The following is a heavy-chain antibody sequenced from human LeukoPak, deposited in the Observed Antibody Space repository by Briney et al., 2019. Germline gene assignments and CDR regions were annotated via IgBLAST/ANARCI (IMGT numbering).Heavy chain of an antibody. CDR1: GGSFSGYY. CDR3: ARDPPSRGTRYFDY. V-gene: IGHV4-34*01. Sequence: SETLSLTCAVYGGSFSGYYWSWIRQPPGKGLECIGEVNHSGSTNYNPSLKSRVTISVDTSKIQFSLKLSSVTAADTAVYYCARDPPSRGTRYFDYWGQGTLVTVSS. CDR2: VNHSGST. D-gene: IGHD3-16*01. J-gene: IGHJ4*02.